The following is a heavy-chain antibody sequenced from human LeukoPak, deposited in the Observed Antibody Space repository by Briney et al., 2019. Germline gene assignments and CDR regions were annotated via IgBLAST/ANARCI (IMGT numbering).Heavy chain of an antibody. V-gene: IGHV4-38-2*02. CDR3: AREEKGHYD. CDR2: IYHSGST. Sequence: SETLSLTCTVSGYSVSSGYYWGWIRQPPGKGLEWIGSIYHSGSTYYNPSLKSRVTISVDTSKNQFSLKLSSVTAADTAVYYCAREEKGHYDWGQGTLVTVSS. CDR1: GYSVSSGYY. D-gene: IGHD4-17*01. J-gene: IGHJ4*02.